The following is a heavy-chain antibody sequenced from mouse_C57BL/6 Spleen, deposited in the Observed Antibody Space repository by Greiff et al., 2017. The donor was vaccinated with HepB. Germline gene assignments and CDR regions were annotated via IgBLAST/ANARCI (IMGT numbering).Heavy chain of an antibody. V-gene: IGHV5-17*01. CDR3: ATDYDDGYYYAMDY. D-gene: IGHD2-4*01. Sequence: EVKLVESGGGLVKPGGSLKLSCAASGFTFSDYGMHWVRQAPEKGLEWVAYISSGSSTIYYADTVKGRFTISRDNAKNTLFLQMTSLRSEDTAMYYCATDYDDGYYYAMDYWGQGTSVTVSS. J-gene: IGHJ4*01. CDR1: GFTFSDYG. CDR2: ISSGSSTI.